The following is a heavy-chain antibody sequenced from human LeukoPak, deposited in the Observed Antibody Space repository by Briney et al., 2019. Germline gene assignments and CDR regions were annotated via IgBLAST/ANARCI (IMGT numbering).Heavy chain of an antibody. Sequence: GGSLRLSCSASGFTFSSYAMHWVRQAPGKGLEYVSAISSNGGSTYYPDSLKGRFTISRDNSKSTLYLQMSSLRTEDTAVYYCVKGPRSYCSGGSCYEDWGQGTLVTVSS. CDR2: ISSNGGST. CDR3: VKGPRSYCSGGSCYED. V-gene: IGHV3-64D*09. J-gene: IGHJ4*02. CDR1: GFTFSSYA. D-gene: IGHD2-15*01.